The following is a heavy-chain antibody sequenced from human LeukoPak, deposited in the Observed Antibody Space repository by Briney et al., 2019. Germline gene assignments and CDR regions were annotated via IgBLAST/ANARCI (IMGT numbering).Heavy chain of an antibody. J-gene: IGHJ6*03. CDR1: VGSISSDY. CDR2: IYYSGSA. V-gene: IGHV4-59*08. D-gene: IGHD6-13*01. CDR3: ARHASYLFSSSWYSYYYMDV. Sequence: PSGTLSVTCTVSVGSISSDYWCWIREPPGKGLGWVGHIYYSGSANYNPFLLSRVNISVDTTKNRFPLKLNSVTGADTAVYYCARHASYLFSSSWYSYYYMDVWGKGTTVTISS.